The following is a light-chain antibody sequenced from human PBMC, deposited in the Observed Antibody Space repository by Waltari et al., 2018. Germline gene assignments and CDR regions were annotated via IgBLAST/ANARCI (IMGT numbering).Light chain of an antibody. CDR2: DVS. J-gene: IGKJ4*01. Sequence: EIVLTQSPATLSLSPGERATLPCRASQSVSTFLAWYQQKPGQSPRLLIYDVSFRATGIPIRFSGSGSETDFTLTISSLEPEDFAVYYCQQRRNWPTFGGGTKVEVK. CDR3: QQRRNWPT. CDR1: QSVSTF. V-gene: IGKV3-11*01.